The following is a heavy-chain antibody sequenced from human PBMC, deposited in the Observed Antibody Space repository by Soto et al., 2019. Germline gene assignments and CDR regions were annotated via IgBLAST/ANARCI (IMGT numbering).Heavy chain of an antibody. CDR2: IYHSGST. D-gene: IGHD2-15*01. Sequence: SETLSLTCAVSGGSISSGGYSWSWIRQPPGKGLEWIGYIYHSGSTYYNPSLKSRVTISADRSKNQFSLKLSSVTAADTAVYYCARGHGYCSGGSCYQSPEAWFDPWGQGTLVTVSS. CDR1: GGSISSGGYS. J-gene: IGHJ5*02. CDR3: ARGHGYCSGGSCYQSPEAWFDP. V-gene: IGHV4-30-2*01.